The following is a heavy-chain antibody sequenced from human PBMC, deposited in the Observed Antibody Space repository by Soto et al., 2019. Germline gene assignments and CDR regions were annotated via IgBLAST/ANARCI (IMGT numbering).Heavy chain of an antibody. CDR1: GVSISNYC. Sequence: SETLSLTCTVSGVSISNYCWSWIRQPPGKGLEWIGFISYTGNTNYNPSLKSRVTISVDTSKNHFSLKLSSVTAADTAMYYCARHLRGSYTTHFDYWGQGTLVTVS. CDR3: ARHLRGSYTTHFDY. J-gene: IGHJ4*02. CDR2: ISYTGNT. V-gene: IGHV4-59*08. D-gene: IGHD3-16*01.